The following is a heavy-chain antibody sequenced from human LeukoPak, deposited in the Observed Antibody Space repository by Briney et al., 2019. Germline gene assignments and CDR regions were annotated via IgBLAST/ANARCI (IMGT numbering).Heavy chain of an antibody. CDR3: ARADCSSTSCPPDY. Sequence: SETLSLTCTVSGGSISSYYWSWIRQPAGKGLEWIGRIYTSGSTNYNPSLKSRVTMSVDTSKNQFSLKLSSVTAADTAVYYCARADCSSTSCPPDYWGQGTLVTVSS. CDR2: IYTSGST. D-gene: IGHD2-2*01. CDR1: GGSISSYY. V-gene: IGHV4-4*07. J-gene: IGHJ4*02.